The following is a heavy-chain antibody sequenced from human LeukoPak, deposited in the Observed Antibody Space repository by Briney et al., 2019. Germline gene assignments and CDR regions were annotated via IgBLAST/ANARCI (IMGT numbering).Heavy chain of an antibody. J-gene: IGHJ4*02. D-gene: IGHD2-15*01. CDR3: ARDFGSYCSGGSCYAPPGHDY. Sequence: PGGSLRLSCAASGFTFSSYSMNWVRQAPGKGLEWVSYISSSSSTIYYADSVKGRFTISRDNAKNSLYLQMNSLRAEDTAVYYCARDFGSYCSGGSCYAPPGHDYWGQGTLVTVSS. V-gene: IGHV3-48*01. CDR2: ISSSSSTI. CDR1: GFTFSSYS.